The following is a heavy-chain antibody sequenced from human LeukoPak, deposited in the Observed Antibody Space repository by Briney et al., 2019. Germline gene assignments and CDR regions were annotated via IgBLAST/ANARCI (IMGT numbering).Heavy chain of an antibody. Sequence: GGSLRLSCVASGFTFSSYGMHWVRQAPGKGLEWVAVISYDGSNKYYADSVKGRFTISRDNSKNTLYLQMNSLRAEDTAVYYCARPGDLTGYWYYGMDVWGQGTTVTVSS. V-gene: IGHV3-30*19. CDR2: ISYDGSNK. CDR1: GFTFSSYG. D-gene: IGHD3-9*01. J-gene: IGHJ6*02. CDR3: ARPGDLTGYWYYGMDV.